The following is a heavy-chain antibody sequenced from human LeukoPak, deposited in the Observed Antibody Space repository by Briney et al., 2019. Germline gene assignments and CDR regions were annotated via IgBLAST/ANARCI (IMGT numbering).Heavy chain of an antibody. CDR1: GFTFSSYA. V-gene: IGHV3-23*01. J-gene: IGHJ4*02. CDR2: ISGSGGST. CDR3: AKDRKLLWFGEIFSY. D-gene: IGHD3-10*01. Sequence: GGSLRLSCAASGFTFSSYAMSWVRQAPGEGLEWVSAISGSGGSTYYADSVKGRFTISRDNSKNTLYLQMNSLRAEDTAVYYCAKDRKLLWFGEIFSYWGQGTLVTVSS.